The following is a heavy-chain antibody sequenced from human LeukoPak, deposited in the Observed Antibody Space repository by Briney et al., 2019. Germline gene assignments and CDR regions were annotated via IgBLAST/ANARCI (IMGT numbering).Heavy chain of an antibody. D-gene: IGHD3-22*01. V-gene: IGHV3-23*01. CDR3: AKDPQMHYYDSSGYYRL. CDR1: GFTFSSYA. CDR2: ISGSGGST. Sequence: PGGPLRLSCAASGFTFSSYAMSWVRQAPGKGLEWVSAISGSGGSTYYADSVKGRFTISRDNSKNTLYLQMNSLRAEDTAVYYCAKDPQMHYYDSSGYYRLWGQGTLVTVSS. J-gene: IGHJ4*02.